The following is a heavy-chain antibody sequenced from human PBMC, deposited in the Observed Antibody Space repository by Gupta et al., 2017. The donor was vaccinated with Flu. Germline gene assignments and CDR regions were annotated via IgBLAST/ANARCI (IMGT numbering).Heavy chain of an antibody. D-gene: IGHD2-8*01. Sequence: QLQVSGRRLVKTSETLSLTCSVSGDSITSSDYYWGWIRQPPGKGLEWVGTIYYSGGTYYNPSLESRVAISADTSKNQFSLKLNSVTAADTAVYYCARHRTTSTNCCLIDYWGQGALVTVSS. CDR1: GDSITSSDYY. CDR3: ARHRTTSTNCCLIDY. J-gene: IGHJ4*02. V-gene: IGHV4-39*01. CDR2: IYYSGGT.